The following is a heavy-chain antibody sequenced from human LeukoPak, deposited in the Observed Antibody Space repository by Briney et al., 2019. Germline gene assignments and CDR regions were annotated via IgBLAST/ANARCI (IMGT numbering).Heavy chain of an antibody. CDR1: GFTFSSYS. Sequence: GGSLRLSCAASGFTFSSYSMNWVRQAPGKGLEWVSSISSSSSYIYYADSVKGRFTISRDNAKNSLYLQMNSLRAEDTAVYYCARDLSPGGLVQDYYYMDVWGKGTTVTVSS. CDR2: ISSSSSYI. CDR3: ARDLSPGGLVQDYYYMDV. V-gene: IGHV3-21*01. D-gene: IGHD2-2*01. J-gene: IGHJ6*03.